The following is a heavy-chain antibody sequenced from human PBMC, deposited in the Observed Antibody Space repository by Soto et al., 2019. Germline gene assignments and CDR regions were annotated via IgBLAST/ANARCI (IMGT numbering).Heavy chain of an antibody. CDR2: INPNSGGT. D-gene: IGHD2-2*01. J-gene: IGHJ6*02. CDR1: GYTFTGYY. Sequence: ASVKVSCKASGYTFTGYYMHWVRQAPGQGLEWMGWINPNSGGTNYAQKFQGRVTMTRDTSISTAYMELRRLRSDDTAVYYCARDRYCSSTSCSGWSGMDVWGQGTTVTVSS. V-gene: IGHV1-2*02. CDR3: ARDRYCSSTSCSGWSGMDV.